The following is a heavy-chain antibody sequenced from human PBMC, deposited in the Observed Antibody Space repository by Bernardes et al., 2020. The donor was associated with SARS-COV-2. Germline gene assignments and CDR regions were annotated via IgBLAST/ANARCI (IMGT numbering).Heavy chain of an antibody. CDR3: ALPPTNYDRYGMDV. D-gene: IGHD3-22*01. J-gene: IGHJ6*02. Sequence: ASVKVSCKASGYTFTGYYIHWVRQAPGQGLEWMGWINPNSGGTNYAQKFQGRVTMTRDTSISTAYMELSRLRSDDTAVYYCALPPTNYDRYGMDVWGQGTTVTVPS. V-gene: IGHV1-2*02. CDR1: GYTFTGYY. CDR2: INPNSGGT.